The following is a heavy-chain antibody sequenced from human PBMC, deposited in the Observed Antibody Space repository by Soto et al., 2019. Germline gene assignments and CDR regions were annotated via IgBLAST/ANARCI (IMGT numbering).Heavy chain of an antibody. J-gene: IGHJ4*02. V-gene: IGHV3-23*01. Sequence: EVQLLESGGGLVQPGGSLRLSCAASGFTFSSYAMSWVRQAPGKGLEWVSAISGSGGSTYYADSVKGRFTISRDNSKNTLYLQMNSLRAEDTAVYYCAKDALITMIVVVEVDYYFDYWGQGTLVTVSS. CDR3: AKDALITMIVVVEVDYYFDY. D-gene: IGHD3-22*01. CDR2: ISGSGGST. CDR1: GFTFSSYA.